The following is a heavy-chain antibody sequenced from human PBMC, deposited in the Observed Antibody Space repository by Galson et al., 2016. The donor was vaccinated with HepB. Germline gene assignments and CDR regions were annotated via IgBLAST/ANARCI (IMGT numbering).Heavy chain of an antibody. Sequence: TCAVYGESFSGYYWTWIRQPPGKGLEWIGEINHSGGTNYNPSLKSRVTISVDMSKNQLSLRLSSVTAADTALYYCARGEGHISAPTFWRYYYGLDVWGQGTTVTVSS. CDR2: INHSGGT. CDR3: ARGEGHISAPTFWRYYYGLDV. D-gene: IGHD2-21*01. J-gene: IGHJ6*02. V-gene: IGHV4-34*01. CDR1: GESFSGYY.